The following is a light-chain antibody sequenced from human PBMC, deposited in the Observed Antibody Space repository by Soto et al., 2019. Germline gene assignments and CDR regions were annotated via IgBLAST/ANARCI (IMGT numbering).Light chain of an antibody. CDR2: DVS. CDR3: SSYTSSSTSV. CDR1: RSDVGGFNF. V-gene: IGLV2-14*01. J-gene: IGLJ1*01. Sequence: QSALTQPASVSGSPGQSITISCTGTRSDVGGFNFVSWYQQYPGKAPKVMIYDVSDRPSGVSNRFSGSKSGNTASLTIAGLQAEDDADYYCSSYTSSSTSVFGTGTKLTVL.